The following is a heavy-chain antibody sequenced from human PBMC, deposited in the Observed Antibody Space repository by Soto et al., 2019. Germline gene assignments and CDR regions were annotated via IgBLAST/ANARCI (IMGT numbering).Heavy chain of an antibody. CDR3: ARSDIGHFDY. CDR2: IWYDGSNK. CDR1: GFTFSSYG. J-gene: IGHJ4*02. Sequence: GGSLRLSCAASGFTFSSYGMHWVRQAPGKGLEWVAVIWYDGSNKYYADSVKGRFTISRDNAKNTLYLQMNSLRDEDTAVYYCARSDIGHFDYWGQGNRVTVSS. V-gene: IGHV3-33*01.